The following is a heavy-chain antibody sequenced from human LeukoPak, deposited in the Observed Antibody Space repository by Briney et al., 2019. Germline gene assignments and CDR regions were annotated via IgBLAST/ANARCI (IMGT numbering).Heavy chain of an antibody. CDR3: ARRGYCSSTSCYAFDI. CDR1: GYSFTSYW. J-gene: IGHJ3*02. Sequence: GESLKISCKGSGYSFTSYWIGWVRQMPGKGLEWMGIIYPGDSDTRYSPSFQGQVTISADKSISTAYLQWSSLKASDTAMYYCARRGYCSSTSCYAFDIRGQGTMVTVSS. V-gene: IGHV5-51*01. CDR2: IYPGDSDT. D-gene: IGHD2-2*01.